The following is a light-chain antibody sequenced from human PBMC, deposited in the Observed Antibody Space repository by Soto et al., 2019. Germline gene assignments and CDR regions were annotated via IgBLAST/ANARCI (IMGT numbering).Light chain of an antibody. CDR3: QQYATSPWT. Sequence: EIVLSQSPCTLSLSPGERVTLSCRASQSVSSSYLAWYQQKPGRAPRLLIYDASSRATGIPDRFSGSGSGTEFTLTLSRLEPEDFAVFYCQQYATSPWTFGQGTKV. J-gene: IGKJ1*01. CDR2: DAS. CDR1: QSVSSSY. V-gene: IGKV3-20*01.